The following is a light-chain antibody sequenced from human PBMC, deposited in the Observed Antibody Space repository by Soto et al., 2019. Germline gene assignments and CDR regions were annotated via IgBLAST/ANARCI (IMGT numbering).Light chain of an antibody. Sequence: DIQMTQSPSSLSASVGDRVTITCRASQGISNYLAWYQQKPGNVPKLLIYAASTLQSGVPSRFSGSVSGTDFTLTISSLQPEDVATYYCQKYTRAPPLPFGGGTKVEIK. CDR2: AAS. J-gene: IGKJ4*01. CDR3: QKYTRAPPLP. CDR1: QGISNY. V-gene: IGKV1-27*01.